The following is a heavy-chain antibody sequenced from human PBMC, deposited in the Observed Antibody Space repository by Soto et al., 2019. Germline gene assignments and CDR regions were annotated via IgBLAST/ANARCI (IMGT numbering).Heavy chain of an antibody. CDR3: AKDASCISCGA. D-gene: IGHD1-26*01. CDR2: IRYGGDT. V-gene: IGHV4-39*07. J-gene: IGHJ4*02. CDR1: GGSISSSNLY. Sequence: PSETLSLTCTVSGGSISSSNLYWGWFRQPPGKGLEWIGSIRYGGDTSYNPSLKSRISISIDTSKNQFSLSLRSVTAADTAIYYCAKDASCISCGAWCPGAPVTVSS.